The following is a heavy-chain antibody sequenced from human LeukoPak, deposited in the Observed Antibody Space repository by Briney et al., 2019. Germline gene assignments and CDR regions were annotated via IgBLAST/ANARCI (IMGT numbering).Heavy chain of an antibody. Sequence: ASVKVSCKASGYTFTGYYMHWVRQAPGQGLEWMGWINPNSGGTNYAQKFQGRVTMTRDTSISTAYMELSRLRSDDTAVYYCARVYFSGGSGSPYEYWGQGTLVTVSS. CDR1: GYTFTGYY. CDR3: ARVYFSGGSGSPYEY. CDR2: INPNSGGT. D-gene: IGHD3-10*01. J-gene: IGHJ4*02. V-gene: IGHV1-2*02.